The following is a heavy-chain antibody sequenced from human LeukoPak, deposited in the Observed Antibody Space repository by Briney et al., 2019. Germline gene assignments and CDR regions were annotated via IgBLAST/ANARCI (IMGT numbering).Heavy chain of an antibody. V-gene: IGHV3-48*03. D-gene: IGHD3-10*01. CDR3: ARDGSGSYRVYYYYYMDV. CDR2: ISSSGSTI. Sequence: PGGSLRLSCAASGFTFSSYEMNWVRQAPGKGLECVSYISSSGSTIYYADSVKGRITISRDNAKNSLYLQMNSLRAEDTAVYYCARDGSGSYRVYYYYYMDVWGKGTTVTVSS. J-gene: IGHJ6*03. CDR1: GFTFSSYE.